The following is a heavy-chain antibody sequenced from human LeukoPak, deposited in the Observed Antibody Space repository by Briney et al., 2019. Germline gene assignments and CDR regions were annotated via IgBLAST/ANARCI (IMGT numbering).Heavy chain of an antibody. D-gene: IGHD3-10*01. CDR1: DGSISSYY. V-gene: IGHV4-59*01. CDR3: ARDPRDYYGSGSYTFDP. CDR2: LYYNGNT. J-gene: IGHJ5*02. Sequence: SETLSLTCTVSDGSISSYYWSWIRQSPGKGLEWIGYLYYNGNTNYNPSLKSRVTISVDTSKKQFSLKLTSVTAADTAVYYCARDPRDYYGSGSYTFDPWGQGTLVTVSS.